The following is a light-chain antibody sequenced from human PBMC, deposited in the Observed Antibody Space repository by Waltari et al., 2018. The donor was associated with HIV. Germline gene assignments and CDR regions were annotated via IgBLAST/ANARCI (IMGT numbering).Light chain of an antibody. CDR2: WAA. J-gene: IGKJ4*01. CDR3: QQYYNITLT. Sequence: DFVMTQSPDVLTVSLGERATINCKSSQSVFYASNNKTYLAWYQQKPGQPPKLLIYWAAARESGVLDRFSGSGSGTDFTLTISSQQPEEVSGYHCQQYYNITLTFGGGTKVEIK. V-gene: IGKV4-1*01. CDR1: QSVFYASNNKTY.